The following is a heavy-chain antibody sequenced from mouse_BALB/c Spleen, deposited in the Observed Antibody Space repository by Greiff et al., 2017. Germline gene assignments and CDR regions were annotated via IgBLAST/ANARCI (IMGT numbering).Heavy chain of an antibody. V-gene: IGHV5-4*02. D-gene: IGHD2-10*02. CDR3: ARDRYGNYPFAY. Sequence: DVHLVESGGGLVKPGGSLKLSCAASGFTFSDYYMYWVRQTPEKRLEWVATISDGGSYTYYPDSVKGRFTISRDNAKNNLYLQMSSLKSEDTAMYYCARDRYGNYPFAYWGQGTLVTVSA. J-gene: IGHJ3*01. CDR2: ISDGGSYT. CDR1: GFTFSDYY.